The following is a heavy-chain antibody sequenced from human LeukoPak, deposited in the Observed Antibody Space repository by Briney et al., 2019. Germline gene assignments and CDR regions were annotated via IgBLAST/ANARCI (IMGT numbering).Heavy chain of an antibody. CDR1: GGYINNSSYY. V-gene: IGHV4-39*01. Sequence: PSETLSLTCSVSGGYINNSSYYWGWVRQPPGKGLEWIGTIYYSGSAYYNPSLKSRFTIFVDLSYNQFSLKLSSVTAADTAVYYCARHLFSGWSGEYDSWGQGTLVTVSS. D-gene: IGHD6-19*01. CDR3: ARHLFSGWSGEYDS. J-gene: IGHJ4*02. CDR2: IYYSGSA.